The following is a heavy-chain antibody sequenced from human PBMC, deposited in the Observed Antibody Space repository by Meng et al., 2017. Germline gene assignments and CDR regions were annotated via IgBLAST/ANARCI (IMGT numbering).Heavy chain of an antibody. CDR1: GFTFSSYA. D-gene: IGHD3-10*01. V-gene: IGHV3-23*01. J-gene: IGHJ3*02. CDR2: ISGSGGST. Sequence: GGSLRLSCAAFGFTFSSYAMSWVRQAPGKGLEWVSAISGSGGSTYYADSVKGRFTISRDNSKNTLYLQMNSLRAEDTAVYYCAKFGITMVRFPHDAFDIWGQGTMVTVSS. CDR3: AKFGITMVRFPHDAFDI.